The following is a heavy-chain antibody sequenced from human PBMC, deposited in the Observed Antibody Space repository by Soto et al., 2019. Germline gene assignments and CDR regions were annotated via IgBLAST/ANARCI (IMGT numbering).Heavy chain of an antibody. Sequence: PSETLSLTCTVSGGSISSYYWSWIRQPPGKGLEWIGYIYYSGSTNYNPSLKSRVTISVDTSKNQFSLKLSSVTAADTAVYYCARVGVPAAMRVGYYFDYWGQGTLVTVSS. V-gene: IGHV4-59*01. CDR3: ARVGVPAAMRVGYYFDY. CDR1: GGSISSYY. D-gene: IGHD2-2*01. CDR2: IYYSGST. J-gene: IGHJ4*02.